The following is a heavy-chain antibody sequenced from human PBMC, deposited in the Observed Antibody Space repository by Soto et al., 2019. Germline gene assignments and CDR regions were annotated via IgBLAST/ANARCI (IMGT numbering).Heavy chain of an antibody. CDR3: ATPQFDRRYSYGYDAFDI. J-gene: IGHJ3*02. CDR1: GYSFTSYW. D-gene: IGHD5-18*01. Sequence: GESLKISCKGSGYSFTSYWIGWVRQMPGKGLEWMGIIYPGDSDTRYSPSFQGQVTISADKSISTAYLQWSSLKASDTAMYYCATPQFDRRYSYGYDAFDIWGQGTMVTVSS. CDR2: IYPGDSDT. V-gene: IGHV5-51*01.